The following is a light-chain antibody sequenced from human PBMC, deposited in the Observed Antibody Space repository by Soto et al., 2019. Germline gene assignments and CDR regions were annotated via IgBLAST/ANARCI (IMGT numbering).Light chain of an antibody. CDR2: AAS. J-gene: IGKJ4*01. CDR1: QGISSY. CDR3: QQLNSYPLT. Sequence: DIQLTQSPSFLSASVGDRVTITCRASQGISSYLAWYQQKPGKAPKLLIYAASTLQSGVPSRFSGSGSGTEFTLTISCLQPEDFATDYCQQLNSYPLTFGGGTKVEIK. V-gene: IGKV1-9*01.